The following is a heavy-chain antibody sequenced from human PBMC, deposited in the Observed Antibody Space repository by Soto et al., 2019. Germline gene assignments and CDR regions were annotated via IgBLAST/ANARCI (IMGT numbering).Heavy chain of an antibody. D-gene: IGHD3-10*01. J-gene: IGHJ3*01. Sequence: PGGCLRISCQASGLAFDTYPPGCVRQATGKGLEWVSGIGGGGGDRNYADSVTGRFTISRDDSKSTLFLQMNSLRVEDTAVYYCVKDRMSYNSVWDPFDVWGQGT. CDR3: VKDRMSYNSVWDPFDV. V-gene: IGHV3-23*01. CDR2: IGGGGGDR. CDR1: GLAFDTYP.